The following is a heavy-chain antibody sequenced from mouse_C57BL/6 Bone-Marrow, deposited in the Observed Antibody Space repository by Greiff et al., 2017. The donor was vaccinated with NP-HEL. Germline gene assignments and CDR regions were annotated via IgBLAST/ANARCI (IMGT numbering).Heavy chain of an antibody. J-gene: IGHJ1*03. CDR2: ISYSGST. CDR1: GYSITSDY. Sequence: EVKLMESGPGLAKPSQTLSLTCSVTGYSITSDYWNWIRKFPGNKLEYMGYISYSGSTSYNPSLNSRISIIRDTSKNQYYLQLNSVTTEDTATYYCARCPTTVVSYGYFDVWGTGTTVTVSS. CDR3: ARCPTTVVSYGYFDV. D-gene: IGHD1-1*01. V-gene: IGHV3-8*01.